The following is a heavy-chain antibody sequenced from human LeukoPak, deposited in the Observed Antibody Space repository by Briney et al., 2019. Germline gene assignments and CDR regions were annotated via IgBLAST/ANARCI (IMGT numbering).Heavy chain of an antibody. CDR3: ARTSSSPSGFDY. CDR1: GGTFSSYA. J-gene: IGHJ4*02. D-gene: IGHD6-6*01. CDR2: IIPIFGTA. Sequence: ASVKVSRKASGGTFSSYAISWVRQAPGQGLEWMGGIIPIFGTANYAQKFQGRVTITTDESTSTAYMELSSLRSEDTAVYYCARTSSSPSGFDYWGQGTLVTVSS. V-gene: IGHV1-69*05.